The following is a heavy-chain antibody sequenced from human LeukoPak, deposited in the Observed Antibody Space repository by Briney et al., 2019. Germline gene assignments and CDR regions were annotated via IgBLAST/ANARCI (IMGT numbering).Heavy chain of an antibody. CDR3: AREPRDSMVRGVNFDY. V-gene: IGHV4-61*02. Sequence: PSETLSLTCTVSGGSISSGSYYWSWIRQPAGKGLEWIGRIYTSGSTNYNPSLKSRVTISVDTSKNQFSLKLSSVTAADTAVYYCAREPRDSMVRGVNFDYWGQGTLVTVSS. J-gene: IGHJ4*02. CDR2: IYTSGST. CDR1: GGSISSGSYY. D-gene: IGHD3-10*01.